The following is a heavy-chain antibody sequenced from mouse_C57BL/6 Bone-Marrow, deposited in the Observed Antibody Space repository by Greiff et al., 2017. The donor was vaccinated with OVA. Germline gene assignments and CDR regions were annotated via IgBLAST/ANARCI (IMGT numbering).Heavy chain of an antibody. D-gene: IGHD1-1*01. J-gene: IGHJ4*01. CDR2: IDPNSGGT. CDR3: AKRGIYYYGSSHAMDY. V-gene: IGHV1-72*01. Sequence: QVQLQQPGAELVKPGASVKLSCKASGYTFTSYWMHWVKQRPGRGLEWIGRIDPNSGGTKYNEKFKSKATLTVDKPSSTAYMQLSSLTSEESAVYCCAKRGIYYYGSSHAMDYWGQGTSVTVAS. CDR1: GYTFTSYW.